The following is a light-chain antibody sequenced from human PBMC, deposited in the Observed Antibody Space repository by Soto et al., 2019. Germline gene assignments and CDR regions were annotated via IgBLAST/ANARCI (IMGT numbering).Light chain of an antibody. V-gene: IGKV3-15*01. Sequence: EIILTQSPASLSVSPGERATLSCRASQSVNNNLAWYQQKRGQAPRLLIYGASTRATGIPGRFRGSGSGTEFTLTITSLQSEDVAVYFCQQYNNWPPDTFGQGTKLEIK. CDR2: GAS. CDR1: QSVNNN. J-gene: IGKJ2*01. CDR3: QQYNNWPPDT.